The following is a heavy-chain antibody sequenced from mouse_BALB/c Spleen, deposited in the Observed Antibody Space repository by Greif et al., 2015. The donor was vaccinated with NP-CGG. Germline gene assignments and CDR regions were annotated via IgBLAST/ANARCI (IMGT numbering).Heavy chain of an antibody. CDR3: APTARYYAMDY. J-gene: IGHJ4*01. CDR2: INPSSGYT. V-gene: IGHV1-4*01. D-gene: IGHD1-2*01. Sequence: VKLVESGAELARPGASVKMSCKASGYTFTSYTMHWVKQRPGQGLEWIGYINPSSGYTNYNQKFKDKATLTADKSSSTAYMQLSSLTSEDSAVYYCAPTARYYAMDYWGQGTSVTVSS. CDR1: GYTFTSYT.